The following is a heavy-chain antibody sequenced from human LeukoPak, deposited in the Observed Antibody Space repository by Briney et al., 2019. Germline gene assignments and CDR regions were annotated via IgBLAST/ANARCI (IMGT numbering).Heavy chain of an antibody. CDR3: ARVLSYCGGDCFVGAFDI. Sequence: PGGSLRLSCAASGFTFSSYAMHWVRQAPGKGLERVAVISYDGSNKYYADSVKGRFTISRDNSKNTLYLQMNSLRAEDTAVYYCARVLSYCGGDCFVGAFDIWGQGTMVTVSS. J-gene: IGHJ3*02. CDR2: ISYDGSNK. D-gene: IGHD2-21*02. V-gene: IGHV3-30*04. CDR1: GFTFSSYA.